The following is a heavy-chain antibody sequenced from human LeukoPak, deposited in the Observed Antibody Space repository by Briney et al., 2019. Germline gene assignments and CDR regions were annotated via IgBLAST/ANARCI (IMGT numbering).Heavy chain of an antibody. Sequence: SETLSLTCTVSGGSISSYYWSWIRQPPGKGLEWIGYIYYSGSTNYNPSLKSRVTISVDTSKNQFSLKLSSVTAADTAVYYCAGSGYSYGIDAFDIWAKGQWSPSLQ. D-gene: IGHD5-18*01. CDR1: GGSISSYY. J-gene: IGHJ3*02. CDR3: AGSGYSYGIDAFDI. V-gene: IGHV4-59*08. CDR2: IYYSGST.